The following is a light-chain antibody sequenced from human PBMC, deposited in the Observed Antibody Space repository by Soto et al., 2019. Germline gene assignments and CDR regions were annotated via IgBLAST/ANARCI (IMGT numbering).Light chain of an antibody. CDR1: SSNIGAGYD. Sequence: QSVLTQPPSVSGAPGQRVTISCTGSSSNIGAGYDVHWYQQLPGTAPKLPIYGNSNRPSGVPDRFSGSKSGTSASLAMTGLQAEDEAYYYCQSYDSSLSGFYVFGTGTKVTVL. CDR3: QSYDSSLSGFYV. V-gene: IGLV1-40*01. J-gene: IGLJ1*01. CDR2: GNS.